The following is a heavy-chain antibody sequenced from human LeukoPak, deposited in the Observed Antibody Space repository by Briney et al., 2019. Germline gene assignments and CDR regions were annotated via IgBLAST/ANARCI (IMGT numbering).Heavy chain of an antibody. CDR2: ISTDGTKT. CDR3: AREEEGDAFDI. CDR1: GFTFSNYW. V-gene: IGHV3-74*01. J-gene: IGHJ3*02. Sequence: PGGSLRLSCAASGFTFSNYWMQWVRQAPGRGLVGGSRISTDGTKTSYADSVKGRFTISRDNAKNTLYLQMNSLRAEDTAVYYCAREEEGDAFDIWGQGTMVTVSS.